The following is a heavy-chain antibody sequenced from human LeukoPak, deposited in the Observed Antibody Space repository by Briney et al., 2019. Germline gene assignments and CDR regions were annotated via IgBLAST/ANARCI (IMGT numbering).Heavy chain of an antibody. Sequence: SETLSLTCTVSGGSIGSGDYYWSWIRQPPGKGLEWIGYIYYSGSTNYNPSLKSRVTISVDTSKNQFSLKLSSVTAADTAVYYCAAYSGYELDWFDPWGQGTLVTVSS. J-gene: IGHJ5*02. CDR1: GGSIGSGDYY. V-gene: IGHV4-61*08. D-gene: IGHD5-12*01. CDR2: IYYSGST. CDR3: AAYSGYELDWFDP.